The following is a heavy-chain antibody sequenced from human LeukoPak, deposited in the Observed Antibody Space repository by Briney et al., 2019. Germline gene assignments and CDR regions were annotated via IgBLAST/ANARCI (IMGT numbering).Heavy chain of an antibody. CDR2: IRSKGNKYAT. J-gene: IGHJ3*02. V-gene: IGHV3-73*01. CDR1: GFTFSISA. D-gene: IGHD3-10*01. CDR3: VRLFRPHSYDSGTYYALDAYDI. Sequence: GGSLRLSCAASGFTFSISAIHWVRQTSGKGLEWLGRIRSKGNKYATDYAASVKDRFTISRDDSKDTAYLQMDSLKIEDTAVYYCVRLFRPHSYDSGTYYALDAYDIWGLGTMVTVSS.